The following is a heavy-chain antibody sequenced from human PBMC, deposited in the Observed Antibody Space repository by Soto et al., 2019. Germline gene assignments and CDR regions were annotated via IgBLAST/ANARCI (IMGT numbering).Heavy chain of an antibody. Sequence: EVQLLESGGGLLQPGGSLRLSCEASGLTFSSYAMSWVRQAPGKGLEWVSAISGSGGSTYYADSVKGRFTISRDNSKNTLYLQMNSLRAEDTAVYYCAKEMAYYDSSGHDYWGQGTLVTVSS. V-gene: IGHV3-23*01. D-gene: IGHD3-22*01. CDR1: GLTFSSYA. CDR3: AKEMAYYDSSGHDY. J-gene: IGHJ4*02. CDR2: ISGSGGST.